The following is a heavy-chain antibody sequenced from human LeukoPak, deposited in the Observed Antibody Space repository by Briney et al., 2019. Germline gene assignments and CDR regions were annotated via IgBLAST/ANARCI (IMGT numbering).Heavy chain of an antibody. CDR1: GGSISSYY. V-gene: IGHV4-59*01. CDR3: ARMTRRRSGYQQNDYYYYMDV. D-gene: IGHD3-3*01. J-gene: IGHJ6*03. CDR2: IYYSGST. Sequence: SETPSLTCTVSGGSISSYYWSWIRQPPGKGLEWIGYIYYSGSTNYNPSLKSRVTISVDTSKNQFSLKLSSVTAADTAVYYCARMTRRRSGYQQNDYYYYMDVWGKGTTVTVSS.